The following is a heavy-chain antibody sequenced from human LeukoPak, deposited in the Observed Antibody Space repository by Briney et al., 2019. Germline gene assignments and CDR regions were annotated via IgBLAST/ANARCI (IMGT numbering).Heavy chain of an antibody. CDR1: GYTFTGYY. V-gene: IGHV1-2*02. J-gene: IGHJ4*02. CDR2: INPNSGGT. D-gene: IGHD2-15*01. CDR3: ARAGVGGYCSGGSCHPPGVY. Sequence: ASVKVSCKASGYTFTGYYMHWVRQAPGQGLEWMGWINPNSGGTNYAQKFQGRVTMTRDTSISTAYMELSRLRSDDTAVYYCARAGVGGYCSGGSCHPPGVYWGQGTLVTVSS.